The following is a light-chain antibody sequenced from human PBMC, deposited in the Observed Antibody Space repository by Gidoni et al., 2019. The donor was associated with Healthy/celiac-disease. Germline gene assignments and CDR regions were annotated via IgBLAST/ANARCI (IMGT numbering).Light chain of an antibody. CDR1: SSNIGSNT. CDR3: AAWDDSLNGPGV. CDR2: SNN. Sequence: QSVLNQTPSTSGTPGQRVTISCSGSSSNIGSNTVNWYQQLPGTAPKLLIYSNNQRPSGVPARFSGSKSGTSASLAISGLQSEDEADYYCAAWDDSLNGPGVFGGGTKLTVL. V-gene: IGLV1-44*01. J-gene: IGLJ3*02.